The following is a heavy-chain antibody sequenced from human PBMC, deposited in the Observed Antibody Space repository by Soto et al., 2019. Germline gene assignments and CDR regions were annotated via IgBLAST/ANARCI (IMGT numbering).Heavy chain of an antibody. CDR1: GGSVSSSSYY. D-gene: IGHD3-9*01. CDR2: VYYTGST. J-gene: IGHJ4*02. V-gene: IGHV4-39*01. CDR3: GRLEGLATISCDIDY. Sequence: QLQLQESGPGLVKPSETLSLTCTVSGGSVSSSSYYWGWVRQPPGKGLEWIGSVYYTGSTYYNPSLESLVNRPVNNSKDHVYRKLMSLSAADTAVYYCGRLEGLATISCDIDYWGQGALVTVSS.